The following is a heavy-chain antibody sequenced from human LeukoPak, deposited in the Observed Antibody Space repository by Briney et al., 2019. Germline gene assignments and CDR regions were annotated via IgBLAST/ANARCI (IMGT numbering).Heavy chain of an antibody. V-gene: IGHV3-64*01. CDR1: GFPFRSYA. D-gene: IGHD6-19*01. CDR2: ITLDGIST. Sequence: PSGGSLRLSCAASGFPFRSYAMHWVRQAPGKGLEYVPAITLDGISTYYANSVKGRFTVSRDNSKNTLYLQMGSLRAEDMAVYYCARVAVPGTYDYWGQGTLVTVSS. CDR3: ARVAVPGTYDY. J-gene: IGHJ4*02.